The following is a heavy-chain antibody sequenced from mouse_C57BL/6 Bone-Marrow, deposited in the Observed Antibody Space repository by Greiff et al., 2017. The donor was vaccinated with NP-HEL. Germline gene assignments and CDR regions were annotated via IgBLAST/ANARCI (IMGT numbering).Heavy chain of an antibody. Sequence: VQLQQSGPGLVKPSQSLSLTCSVTGYSITSGYYWNWIRQFPGNKLEWMGYISYDGSNNYNPSLKNRISITRDTSKNQFFLKLNSVTTEDTATYYCASHYDYHGGFAYWGQGTLVTVSA. J-gene: IGHJ3*01. CDR3: ASHYDYHGGFAY. CDR2: ISYDGSN. CDR1: GYSITSGYY. D-gene: IGHD2-4*01. V-gene: IGHV3-6*01.